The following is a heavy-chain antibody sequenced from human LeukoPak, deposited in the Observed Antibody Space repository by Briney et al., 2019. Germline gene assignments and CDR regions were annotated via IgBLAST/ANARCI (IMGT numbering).Heavy chain of an antibody. CDR2: IVVGSGNT. V-gene: IGHV1-58*01. Sequence: ASVKVSCKASGFTFTSSAVQWVRQARGRRLEWIGWIVVGSGNTNYAQKFQERVTITRDMSTSTAYMELSSLRSEDTAVYYCAAGYCSGGSCYPYYYYGMDVWGQGTTVTVSS. D-gene: IGHD2-15*01. CDR1: GFTFTSSA. CDR3: AAGYCSGGSCYPYYYYGMDV. J-gene: IGHJ6*02.